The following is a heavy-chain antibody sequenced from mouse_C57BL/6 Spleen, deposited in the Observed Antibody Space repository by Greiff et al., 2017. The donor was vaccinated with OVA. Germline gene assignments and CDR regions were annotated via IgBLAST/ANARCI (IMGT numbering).Heavy chain of an antibody. CDR1: GYTFTSYW. V-gene: IGHV1-59*01. CDR3: AKWGTCVGDYSDGMDY. J-gene: IGHJ4*01. D-gene: IGHD2-13*01. Sequence: QVQLQQPGAELVRPGTSVTLSCKASGYTFTSYWMHWVKQRPGQGLEWIGVIDPSDSYTTYNQKFKGKATLTVDTSSSTAYMQLSSLTSADSAVYYGAKWGTCVGDYSDGMDYWGQGTSVTVSS. CDR2: IDPSDSYT.